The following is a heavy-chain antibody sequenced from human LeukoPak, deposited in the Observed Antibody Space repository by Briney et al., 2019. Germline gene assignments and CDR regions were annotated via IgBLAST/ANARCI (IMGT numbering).Heavy chain of an antibody. CDR3: AGYQRMLDP. CDR2: ISSNGDST. D-gene: IGHD2-2*01. CDR1: GFTFSSYG. Sequence: GRSLRLSCAASGFTFSSYGMHWVRQAPGKGLEWVSTISSNGDSTFYADSVKGRFTISRDNSKNTLYLQMNSLRAEDTAVYHCAGYQRMLDPWGQGTLVTVSS. J-gene: IGHJ5*02. V-gene: IGHV3-23*01.